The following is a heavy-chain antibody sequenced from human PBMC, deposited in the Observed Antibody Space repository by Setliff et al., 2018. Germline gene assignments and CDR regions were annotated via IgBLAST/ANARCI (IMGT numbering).Heavy chain of an antibody. V-gene: IGHV4-31*03. CDR2: IYYSGSA. CDR3: ARTPYSTSSGGFDY. D-gene: IGHD6-6*01. J-gene: IGHJ4*02. CDR1: GGSISISGYY. Sequence: LSLTCTVSGGSISISGYYWTWIRQHPGKGLEWIGYIYYSGSAYYNPSLKSRVSISVDTSKNQFSLNLSSVTAADTAIYYCARTPYSTSSGGFDYWGQGTLVTVSS.